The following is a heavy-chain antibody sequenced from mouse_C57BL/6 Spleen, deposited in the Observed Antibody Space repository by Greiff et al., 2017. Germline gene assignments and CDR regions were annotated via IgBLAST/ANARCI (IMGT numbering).Heavy chain of an antibody. D-gene: IGHD1-1*01. CDR2: ISDGGSYT. J-gene: IGHJ3*01. CDR1: GFTFSSYA. Sequence: DVKLVESGGGLVKPGGSLKLSCAASGFTFSSYAMSWVRQTPEKRLEWVATISDGGSYTYYPDNVKGRFTISRDNAKNTLYLQMSHLKSEDTAMYYCARDHYGSSYRFAYWGQGTLVTVSA. CDR3: ARDHYGSSYRFAY. V-gene: IGHV5-4*01.